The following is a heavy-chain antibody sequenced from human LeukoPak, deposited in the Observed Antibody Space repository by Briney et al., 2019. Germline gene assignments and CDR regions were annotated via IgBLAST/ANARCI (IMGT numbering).Heavy chain of an antibody. CDR2: FDPEDGET. J-gene: IGHJ4*02. V-gene: IGHV1-24*01. D-gene: IGHD1-26*01. CDR1: GYTLTELS. CDR3: ARQGSGNYLSPVNY. Sequence: GASVKVSCKVSGYTLTELSMHWVRQAPGKGLEWMGGFDPEDGETIYAQKFQGRVTMTEDTSTDTAYMELSSLRSEDTAVYYCARQGSGNYLSPVNYWGQGTLVTVSS.